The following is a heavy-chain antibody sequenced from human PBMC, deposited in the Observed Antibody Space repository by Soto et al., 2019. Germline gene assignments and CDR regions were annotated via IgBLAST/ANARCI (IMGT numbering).Heavy chain of an antibody. D-gene: IGHD5-12*01. CDR1: GYSFTSYW. CDR3: ARHGLPLCYYFGMDV. J-gene: IGHJ6*04. CDR2: IDPSDSYT. V-gene: IGHV5-10-1*01. Sequence: GESLKISCKGSGYSFTSYWISWVRQMLGKGLEWMGRIDPSDSYTNYSPSFQGHVTISADKSISTAYLQWSSLKASDTAMYYCARHGLPLCYYFGMDVWGEGTMVTVSS.